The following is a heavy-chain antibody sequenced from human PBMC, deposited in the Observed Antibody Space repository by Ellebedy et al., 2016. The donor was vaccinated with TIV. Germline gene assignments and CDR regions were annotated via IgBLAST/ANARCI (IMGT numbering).Heavy chain of an antibody. J-gene: IGHJ4*02. CDR2: IIPILGIA. Sequence: AASVKVSCKASGGTFSSYAISWLRQAPGQGLEWMGRIIPILGIANYAQKFQGRVTSTADKSTSTAYMELSSLRSEDTAVYYCAKDRGRGSGPLDYWGQGTLVTVSS. D-gene: IGHD3-10*01. CDR3: AKDRGRGSGPLDY. V-gene: IGHV1-69*04. CDR1: GGTFSSYA.